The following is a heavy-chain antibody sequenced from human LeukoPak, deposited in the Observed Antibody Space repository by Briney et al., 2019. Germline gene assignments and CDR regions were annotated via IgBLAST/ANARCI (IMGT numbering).Heavy chain of an antibody. V-gene: IGHV3-30*04. CDR3: ARDLSYGYDDY. CDR2: ISYDGSNK. Sequence: GGSLRLSCAASGFTFGSYAMHWVRQAPGKGLEWVAVISYDGSNKYYADSVKGRFTISRDNSKNTLYLQMNSLRAEDTAVYYCARDLSYGYDDYWGQGTLVTVSS. D-gene: IGHD5-18*01. J-gene: IGHJ4*02. CDR1: GFTFGSYA.